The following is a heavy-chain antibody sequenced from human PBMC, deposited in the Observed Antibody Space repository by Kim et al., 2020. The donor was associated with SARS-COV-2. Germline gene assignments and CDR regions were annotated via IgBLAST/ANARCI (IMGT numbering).Heavy chain of an antibody. CDR3: TRAHRPGYCSSSSCYPFDY. CDR1: GFSFGDYA. Sequence: GGSLRLSCTASGFSFGDYAVGWFRQAPGKGLEWVGFTRSETFGGTTEYGASVKGRFTISRDDSKNIAYLQMNSLKTEDTGLYYCTRAHRPGYCSSSSCYPFDYWGQETRVTVSS. V-gene: IGHV3-49*03. D-gene: IGHD2-2*01. CDR2: TRSETFGGTT. J-gene: IGHJ4*02.